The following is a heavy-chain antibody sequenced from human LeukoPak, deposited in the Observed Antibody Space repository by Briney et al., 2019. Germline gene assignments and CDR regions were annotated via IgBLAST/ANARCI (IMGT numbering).Heavy chain of an antibody. CDR2: INPNSGGT. J-gene: IGHJ4*02. CDR3: ARDLSRWGPAWHCSSTSCYPGTFDC. CDR1: GYTFTGYY. Sequence: GASVKVSCKASGYTFTGYYMRWVRQAPGQGLEWMGWINPNSGGTNYAQKFQGRVTMTRDTSISTAYMELSRLRSDDTAVYYCARDLSRWGPAWHCSSTSCYPGTFDCWGQGTLVTVSS. V-gene: IGHV1-2*02. D-gene: IGHD2-2*01.